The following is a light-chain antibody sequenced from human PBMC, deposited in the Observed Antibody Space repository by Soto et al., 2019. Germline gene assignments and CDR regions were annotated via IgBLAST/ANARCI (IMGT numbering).Light chain of an antibody. J-gene: IGKJ2*01. Sequence: IVLTQSPGTLSLSPGERATLSCRASQSVSSNYLAWDQQKPGQAPRLLIYGASRGAAGIPDRFIGSGSGTDFTLTINRLEPEDFAVYFCQQYGRSPMFTFGQGTKLEIK. CDR2: GAS. CDR3: QQYGRSPMFT. V-gene: IGKV3-20*01. CDR1: QSVSSNY.